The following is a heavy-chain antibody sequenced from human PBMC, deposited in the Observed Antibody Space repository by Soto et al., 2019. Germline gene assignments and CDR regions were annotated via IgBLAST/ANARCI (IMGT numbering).Heavy chain of an antibody. CDR2: IIPIFSTP. V-gene: IGHV1-69*13. J-gene: IGHJ3*02. D-gene: IGHD3-22*01. CDR3: ASDNGQRDYYACSLDAFDI. CDR1: GCTFSSYA. Sequence: SVKVSCKASGCTFSSYAIRWVRQAPGQGLEWMGGIIPIFSTPNYAQKFQGGVTITADESTSTDYMELNSLRSEDTDVYDFASDNGQRDYYACSLDAFDIWGQGTMVTVSS.